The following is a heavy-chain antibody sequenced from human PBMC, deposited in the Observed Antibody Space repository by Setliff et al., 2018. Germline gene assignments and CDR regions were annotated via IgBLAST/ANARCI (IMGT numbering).Heavy chain of an antibody. Sequence: PGGSLRLSCAVSGFTFSNYWMTWVRQAPGKGLEWVANINQGGSDQFYVESVKGRFTISRDNAKNSLSLQMNGLRAEDTAVYYCARDRVSNSFYYYGLDVWGQGTTVTVSS. CDR1: GFTFSNYW. J-gene: IGHJ6*02. D-gene: IGHD1-1*01. CDR3: ARDRVSNSFYYYGLDV. CDR2: INQGGSDQ. V-gene: IGHV3-7*01.